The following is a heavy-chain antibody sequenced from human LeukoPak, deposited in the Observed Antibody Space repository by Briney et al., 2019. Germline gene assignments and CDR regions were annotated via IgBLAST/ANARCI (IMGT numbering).Heavy chain of an antibody. CDR3: ARQVAIDSSGYEFDY. CDR1: GGSISSSSYY. J-gene: IGHJ4*02. D-gene: IGHD3-22*01. V-gene: IGHV4-39*01. Sequence: PSETLSLTCTVSGGSISSSSYYWGWIRQPPGKGLEWIGSIYYSGSTYYNPSLKSRVTISVDTSKNQFSLKLSSVTAADTAVYCCARQVAIDSSGYEFDYWGQGTLVTVSS. CDR2: IYYSGST.